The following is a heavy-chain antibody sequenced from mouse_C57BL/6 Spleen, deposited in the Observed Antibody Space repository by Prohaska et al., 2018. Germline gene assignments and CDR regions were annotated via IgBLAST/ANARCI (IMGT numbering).Heavy chain of an antibody. CDR3: AGYYAMDY. CDR2: ISYDGSN. CDR1: GYSITSGYY. J-gene: IGHJ4*01. V-gene: IGHV3-6*01. Sequence: DVQLQESGPGLVKPSQSLSLTCSVTGYSITSGYYWNWIRQFPGNKLEWMGYISYDGSNNYNPSLKNRISITRDTSKNQFFLKLNSVTTEDTATYYCAGYYAMDYWGQGTSVTVSS.